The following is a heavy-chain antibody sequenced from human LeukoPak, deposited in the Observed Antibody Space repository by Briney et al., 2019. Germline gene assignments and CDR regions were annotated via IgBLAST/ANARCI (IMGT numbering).Heavy chain of an antibody. CDR1: GSRFTSYW. CDR3: ARYQLLRNYFDY. J-gene: IGHJ4*02. Sequence: GAPLKISCKGSGSRFTSYWIGWVRQMPGKGLEWMGIIYPGDSDTRYSPSFQGQATISADKSISTAYLQWSSLKASNTAMYYCARYQLLRNYFDYWGQGTLVTVSS. D-gene: IGHD1-7*01. V-gene: IGHV5-51*01. CDR2: IYPGDSDT.